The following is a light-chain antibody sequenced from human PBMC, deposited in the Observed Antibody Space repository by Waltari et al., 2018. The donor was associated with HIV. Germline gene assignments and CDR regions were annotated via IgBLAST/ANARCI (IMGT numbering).Light chain of an antibody. J-gene: IGLJ2*01. CDR3: SSYAGSNNFDVV. V-gene: IGLV2-8*01. CDR1: SSDVGGYNY. CDR2: EVI. Sequence: QSALTQPPSASGSPGQSVTISCTGTSSDVGGYNYVSWYQQHPGKAPKLMIYEVIKRPSGVPDRFSGSKSGNTAPLTVSGLQAEDEADYYCSSYAGSNNFDVVFGGGTKLTVL.